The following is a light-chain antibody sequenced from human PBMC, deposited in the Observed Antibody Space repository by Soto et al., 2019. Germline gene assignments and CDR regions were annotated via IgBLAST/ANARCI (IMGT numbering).Light chain of an antibody. CDR1: QTINTW. Sequence: DIQMTQSPSTLSASVGDRVTITCRASQTINTWLAWYQQKPGKAPKLLIYKASSLEGGVPSRFSGSGSGTESTLTISSLQPDDFATYYCQQYKSYWTFGQGTKVEIK. CDR3: QQYKSYWT. V-gene: IGKV1-5*03. CDR2: KAS. J-gene: IGKJ1*01.